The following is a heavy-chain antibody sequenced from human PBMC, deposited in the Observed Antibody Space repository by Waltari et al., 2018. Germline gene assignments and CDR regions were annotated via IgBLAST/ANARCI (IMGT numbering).Heavy chain of an antibody. CDR1: VFTFDDFA. CDR2: ISWKSGSI. J-gene: IGHJ4*02. D-gene: IGHD3-16*01. V-gene: IGHV3-9*01. CDR3: AKSGDAYYSFDY. Sequence: EVQLVESGGGLVQPGGSLRLSCADSVFTFDDFAMHWVRQAPGKGLEWVSAISWKSGSIAYADSVRGRFTISRDNAKNSLYLQMNRLRPEDTALYYCAKSGDAYYSFDYWGQGTLVTVSS.